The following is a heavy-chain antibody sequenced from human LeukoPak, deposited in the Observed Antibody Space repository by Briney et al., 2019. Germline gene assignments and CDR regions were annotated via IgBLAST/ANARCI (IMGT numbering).Heavy chain of an antibody. CDR1: GGSISSYY. CDR3: ARHHRSYDILTGYPAFDI. CDR2: IYTSGST. J-gene: IGHJ3*02. V-gene: IGHV4-4*09. Sequence: PSETLSLTCTVSGGSISSYYWSWIRRPPGKGLEWIGYIYTSGSTNYNPSLKSRVTISVDTSKNQFSLKLSSVTAADTAVYYCARHHRSYDILTGYPAFDIWGQGTMVTVYS. D-gene: IGHD3-9*01.